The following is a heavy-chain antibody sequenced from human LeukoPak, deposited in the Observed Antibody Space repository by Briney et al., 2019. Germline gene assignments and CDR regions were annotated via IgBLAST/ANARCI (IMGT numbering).Heavy chain of an antibody. CDR1: GXSFTSFC. Sequence: GESLKISFKASGXSFTSFCIGWVRQMPGRGLEWMGIIYPGDSDTRFSPSFQGQVTISADKSISTAYLQWNSLKASDTAMYYCARHLFSLVAAIEGAFDIWGQGTMVTVSS. D-gene: IGHD5-12*01. CDR3: ARHLFSLVAAIEGAFDI. V-gene: IGHV5-51*01. J-gene: IGHJ3*02. CDR2: IYPGDSDT.